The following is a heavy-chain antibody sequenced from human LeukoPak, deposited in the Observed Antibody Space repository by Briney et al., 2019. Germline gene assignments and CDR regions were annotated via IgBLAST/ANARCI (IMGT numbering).Heavy chain of an antibody. CDR1: GYSISSGYY. Sequence: PSETLSLTCTVSGYSISSGYYWGWIRQPPGKGLEWIGSIYHSGSTYYNPSLKSRVTISVDTSKNQFSLKLSSVTAADTAVYYCARNAPYYDSSGYPDWFDPWGQGTLVTVSS. D-gene: IGHD3-22*01. J-gene: IGHJ5*02. CDR3: ARNAPYYDSSGYPDWFDP. CDR2: IYHSGST. V-gene: IGHV4-38-2*02.